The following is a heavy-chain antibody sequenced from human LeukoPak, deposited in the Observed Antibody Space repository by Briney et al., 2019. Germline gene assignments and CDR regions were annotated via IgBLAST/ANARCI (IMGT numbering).Heavy chain of an antibody. V-gene: IGHV1-46*01. CDR3: ARVGSGWYYFDY. CDR2: INPSGGST. J-gene: IGHJ4*02. CDR1: GYTFTSYY. D-gene: IGHD6-19*01. Sequence: VASVKVSCKASGYTFTSYYMHWVRQAPGQGLEWMGIINPSGGSTSYAQKFQGRVTMTRDTSTSTVYMDLSSLRSEDTAVYYCARVGSGWYYFDYWGQGTLVTVSS.